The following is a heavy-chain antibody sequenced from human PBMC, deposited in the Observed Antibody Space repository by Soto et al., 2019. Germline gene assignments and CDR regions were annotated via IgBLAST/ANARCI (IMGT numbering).Heavy chain of an antibody. CDR3: GRGRSGQIVVFY. CDR1: GYTFTGHY. J-gene: IGHJ4*02. D-gene: IGHD5-12*01. V-gene: IGHV1-2*02. Sequence: AAVKVSCKASGYTFTGHYIHWVRQAPEQGPEWMGEIGPESGATRYAQKFQGRVTMTRDMSITTVYMELNNLSPDDTAVYYCGRGRSGQIVVFYWGQGTPVTVSS. CDR2: IGPESGAT.